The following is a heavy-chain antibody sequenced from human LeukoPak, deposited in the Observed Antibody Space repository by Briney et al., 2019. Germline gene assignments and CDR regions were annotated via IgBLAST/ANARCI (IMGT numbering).Heavy chain of an antibody. CDR3: ARTHPDYYYYYMDV. J-gene: IGHJ6*03. V-gene: IGHV4-38-2*02. CDR1: AYSISSGYY. CDR2: IYHSGST. Sequence: MSSETLSLTCTVSAYSISSGYYWGWIRQPPGKGREWIGSIYHSGSTYYNPSLKSRVTISVDTSKNQFSLKLSSVTATDTAVYYCARTHPDYYYYYMDVWGKGTTVTVSS.